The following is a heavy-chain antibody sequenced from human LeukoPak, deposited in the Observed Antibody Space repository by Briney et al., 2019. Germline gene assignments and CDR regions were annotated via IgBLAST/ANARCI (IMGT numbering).Heavy chain of an antibody. CDR1: GGSVSVGNYY. D-gene: IGHD6-13*01. CDR2: IYYSGST. Sequence: SETLFLTCTVSGGSVSVGNYYWSWIRQPPGKGLEWIGYIYYSGSTNYNPSLKSRVTISVDTSKNQFSLKLSSVTAADTAVYYCARGLGAAAQVDYWGQGTLVTVSS. J-gene: IGHJ4*02. CDR3: ARGLGAAAQVDY. V-gene: IGHV4-61*01.